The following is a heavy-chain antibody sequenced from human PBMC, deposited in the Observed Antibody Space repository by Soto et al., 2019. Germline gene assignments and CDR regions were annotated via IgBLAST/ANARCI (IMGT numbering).Heavy chain of an antibody. Sequence: GGSLRLSCVASGFTFRTYTMNRVRQAPGKGLEWVSGIRGFSPYTFYAESVKGRFTISRDNAKNSLYLQMSSLGVEDTAVYYCARDRGYDAHDYYYNAMDVWGQGTTVTVSS. V-gene: IGHV3-21*01. CDR2: IRGFSPYT. CDR1: GFTFRTYT. D-gene: IGHD2-15*01. J-gene: IGHJ6*02. CDR3: ARDRGYDAHDYYYNAMDV.